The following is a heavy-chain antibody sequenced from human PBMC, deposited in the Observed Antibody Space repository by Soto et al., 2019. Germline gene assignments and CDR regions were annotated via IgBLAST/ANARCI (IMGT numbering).Heavy chain of an antibody. V-gene: IGHV1-69*01. D-gene: IGHD5-18*01. CDR2: IIPIFGTA. CDR1: GGTFSSYA. CDR3: ARVHTQESSIWFDA. J-gene: IGHJ5*02. Sequence: QVQLVQSGAEVKKPGSSVTVSCKASGGTFSSYAISWVRQAPGQGLEWLGGIIPIFGTANYAQKFQGRVTITADESTSTAYMELSSLGSEDTAVYYCARVHTQESSIWFDAWGKGTLVTVSS.